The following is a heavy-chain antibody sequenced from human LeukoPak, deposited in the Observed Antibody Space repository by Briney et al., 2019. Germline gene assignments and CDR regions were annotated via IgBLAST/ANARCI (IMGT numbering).Heavy chain of an antibody. J-gene: IGHJ4*02. CDR3: ARRLSSKSRSYYFDY. Sequence: SETLSLTCAVYGGSFSGYYWSWIRQPSGKGLEWIGEINHSGSTNYNPSLKSRVTISVDTSKNQFSLKLSSVTAADTAVYYCARRLSSKSRSYYFDYWGQGTLVTVSS. D-gene: IGHD6-13*01. V-gene: IGHV4-34*01. CDR1: GGSFSGYY. CDR2: INHSGST.